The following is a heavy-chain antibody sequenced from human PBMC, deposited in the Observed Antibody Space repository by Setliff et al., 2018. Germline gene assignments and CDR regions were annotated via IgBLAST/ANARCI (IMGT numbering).Heavy chain of an antibody. CDR1: GGSISNYY. Sequence: SETLSLTCTVSGGSISNYYWSWIRQPAGKGLEWTGRIYTSGSTNYNPSLKSRVTMSVDTSKNQFSLKLSSVTAADTAVYYCARKGISALSGAFDMWGQGTMVTVSS. J-gene: IGHJ3*02. CDR3: ARKGISALSGAFDM. V-gene: IGHV4-4*07. D-gene: IGHD1-26*01. CDR2: IYTSGST.